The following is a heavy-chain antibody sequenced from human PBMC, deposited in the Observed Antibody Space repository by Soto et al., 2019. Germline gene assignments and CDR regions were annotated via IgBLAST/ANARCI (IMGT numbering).Heavy chain of an antibody. D-gene: IGHD1-26*01. J-gene: IGHJ4*02. CDR1: GGSISSSDFY. CDR3: ARQWELLGFDY. CDR2: IYYSGNT. V-gene: IGHV4-39*01. Sequence: PSETLSLTFTVSGGSISSSDFYWGWIRQPPGKGLEWIGSIYYSGNTYYNPSLNSQVTICVDTSKNQFSLKLSSVTAADTAVYYCARQWELLGFDYWGQGTLVTVSS.